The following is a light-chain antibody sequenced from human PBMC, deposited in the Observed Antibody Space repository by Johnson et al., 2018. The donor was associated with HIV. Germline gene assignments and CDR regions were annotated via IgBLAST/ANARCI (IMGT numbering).Light chain of an antibody. J-gene: IGLJ1*01. Sequence: HSVLTQPPSVSAAPGQKVTISCSGSSSNIGTNYVSWYQQLPGTAPKLLIYDNNKRPSGIPDRFSGSKSGTSATLCITGLQTGDEADYYCGTWDSSLSAYVFGTGTKVTVL. CDR2: DNN. CDR3: GTWDSSLSAYV. V-gene: IGLV1-51*01. CDR1: SSNIGTNY.